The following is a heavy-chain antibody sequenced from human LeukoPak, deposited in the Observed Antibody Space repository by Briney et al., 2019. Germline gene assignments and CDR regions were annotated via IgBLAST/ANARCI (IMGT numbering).Heavy chain of an antibody. CDR1: GGSFSGYF. CDR2: INHSGST. D-gene: IGHD3-3*01. CDR3: AGYYSSIYGMDV. V-gene: IGHV4-34*01. J-gene: IGHJ6*02. Sequence: SETLSLTCAVNGGSFSGYFWSWIRQPPGKGLEWIGEINHSGSTYYNASLKSRITISVDTSKRQFSLRMNSVTAADTAVYFCAGYYSSIYGMDVWGQGTSVTVSS.